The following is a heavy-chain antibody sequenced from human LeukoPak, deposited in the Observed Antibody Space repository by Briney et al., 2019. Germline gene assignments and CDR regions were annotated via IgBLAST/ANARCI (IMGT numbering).Heavy chain of an antibody. CDR3: ARGATSYYFDY. Sequence: KLGGSLKISCKGSGYIFTSYWIGWGRQVPGKGLEWMGIIYPGDSDTRYSPSFQGQVTISADKSISTAYLQWSSLKASDTAMYYCARGATSYYFDYWGQGALVTVSS. D-gene: IGHD1-26*01. J-gene: IGHJ4*02. CDR2: IYPGDSDT. V-gene: IGHV5-51*01. CDR1: GYIFTSYW.